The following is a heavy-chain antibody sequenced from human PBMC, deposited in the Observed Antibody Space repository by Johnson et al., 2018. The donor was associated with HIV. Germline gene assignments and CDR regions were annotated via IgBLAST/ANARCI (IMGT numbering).Heavy chain of an antibody. CDR3: AKHNGNSLYWYAFDI. D-gene: IGHD5/OR15-5a*01. CDR1: GLTFSDYY. J-gene: IGHJ3*02. Sequence: QVQLVESGGGLVKPGGSLRLSCAAPGLTFSDYYMTWIRQAPGKGLEWVSYISSSGSTMYYADSVKGRFTISRDNAKNSLYLQMNSLRAEDTAVYYCAKHNGNSLYWYAFDIWGQGTMVTVSS. CDR2: ISSSGSTM. V-gene: IGHV3-11*01.